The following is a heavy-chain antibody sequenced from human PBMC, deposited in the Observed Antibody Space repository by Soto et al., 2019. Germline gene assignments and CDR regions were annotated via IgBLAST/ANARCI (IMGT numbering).Heavy chain of an antibody. CDR3: TLSYGDSYYYYYGMEV. CDR1: GFSFSRYT. D-gene: IGHD4-17*01. V-gene: IGHV5-51*01. CDR2: IHPGDSDT. Sequence: PGESLKISCVGSGFSFSRYTVGWVRQVPGKGLEWMGVIHPGDSDTRYSPSFQGQVTISADKSISTAYLQWSSLKASDTAMYYCTLSYGDSYYYYYGMEVWGQGTTVTVSS. J-gene: IGHJ6*02.